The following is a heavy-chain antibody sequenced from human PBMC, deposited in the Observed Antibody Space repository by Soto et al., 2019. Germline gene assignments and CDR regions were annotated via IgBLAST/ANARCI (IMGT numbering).Heavy chain of an antibody. D-gene: IGHD4-17*01. J-gene: IGHJ4*02. CDR1: GFTFSSYA. CDR3: ARSGDYGDYQYYFDY. Sequence: QVQLVESGGGVVQPGRSLRLSCAASGFTFSSYAMHWVRQAPGKGLEWVAVISYDGSNKYYADSVKGRFTISRDNSKNTLYLQMNSLRAEDTAVYYCARSGDYGDYQYYFDYWGQGTLVTVSS. CDR2: ISYDGSNK. V-gene: IGHV3-30-3*01.